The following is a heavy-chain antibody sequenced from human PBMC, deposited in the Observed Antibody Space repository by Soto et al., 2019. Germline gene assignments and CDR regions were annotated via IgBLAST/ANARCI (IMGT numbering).Heavy chain of an antibody. CDR1: GNTFTSYS. CDR3: ARDRYSSSWYVGAFDY. Sequence: QVQLVQSGAEVKKPGASVKVSCKASGNTFTSYSVYWVRQAPGQGLEWMGWINAGNGNTRYSQKFQDRVNITRDTSASTVYMELSSLRSEDTAVYYCARDRYSSSWYVGAFDYWGQGTLVTVSS. CDR2: INAGNGNT. J-gene: IGHJ4*02. V-gene: IGHV1-3*01. D-gene: IGHD6-13*01.